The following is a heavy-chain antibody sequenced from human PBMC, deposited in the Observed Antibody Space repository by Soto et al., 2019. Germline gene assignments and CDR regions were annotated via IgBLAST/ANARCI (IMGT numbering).Heavy chain of an antibody. D-gene: IGHD4-17*01. J-gene: IGHJ4*02. Sequence: QVQLQQWGAGLLKPSETLSLTCAVYGGSFSGYYWSWIRQPPGKGLEWIGEINPSGNTNHNPSLKSRVNTSVDTSKTQLSLKLSSVTATDTAVYYCARVRNPGGDYYLDYWSQGTLVCVSS. V-gene: IGHV4-34*01. CDR1: GGSFSGYY. CDR2: INPSGNT. CDR3: ARVRNPGGDYYLDY.